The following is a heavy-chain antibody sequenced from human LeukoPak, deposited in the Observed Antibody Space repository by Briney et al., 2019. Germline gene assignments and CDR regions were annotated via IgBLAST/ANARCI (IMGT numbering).Heavy chain of an antibody. V-gene: IGHV4-4*07. CDR3: ARDYYYDSSGYYRGLFAFDI. CDR1: GGSISSYY. D-gene: IGHD3-22*01. CDR2: IYTSGST. Sequence: SETLSLTCIVSGGSISSYYWSWIRQPAGKGLEWIGRIYTSGSTNYNPSLKSRVTMPVDTSKNQFSLKLSSVTAADTAVYYCARDYYYDSSGYYRGLFAFDIWGQGTMVTVSS. J-gene: IGHJ3*02.